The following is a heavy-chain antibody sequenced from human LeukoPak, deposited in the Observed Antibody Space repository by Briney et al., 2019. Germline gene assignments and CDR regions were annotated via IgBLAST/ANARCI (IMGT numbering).Heavy chain of an antibody. CDR3: ARGGEARSGELFSYYGMDV. CDR1: GGTFSSYA. D-gene: IGHD3-10*01. CDR2: IIPIFGTA. V-gene: IGHV1-69*01. Sequence: SVKVSCKASGGTFSSYAISWVRQAPGQGLEWMGGIIPIFGTANYAQKFQGRVTITADESTSTAYMELSSLRSEDTAVYYCARGGEARSGELFSYYGMDVWGKGTTVTVSS. J-gene: IGHJ6*04.